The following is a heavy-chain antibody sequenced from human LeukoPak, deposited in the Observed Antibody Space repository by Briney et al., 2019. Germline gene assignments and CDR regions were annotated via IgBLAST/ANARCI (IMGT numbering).Heavy chain of an antibody. CDR2: ISHSGST. CDR3: ARPGPAAWRSWFDP. J-gene: IGHJ5*02. V-gene: IGHV4-34*01. CDR1: GGSFSGYY. Sequence: PSETLSLTCAVYGGSFSGYYWSWIRQPPGKGLEWIGEISHSGSTNYNPSLKSRVTISVDTSKNQFSLKLSSVTAADTAVYYCARPGPAAWRSWFDPWGQGTLVTVSS. D-gene: IGHD2-2*01.